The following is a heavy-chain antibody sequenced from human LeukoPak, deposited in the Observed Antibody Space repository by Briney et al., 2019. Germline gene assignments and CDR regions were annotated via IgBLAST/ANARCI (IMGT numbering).Heavy chain of an antibody. D-gene: IGHD6-6*01. CDR2: ISSSSSYI. CDR1: GFTFSSYS. V-gene: IGHV3-21*01. Sequence: GGSLRLSCAASGFTFSSYSMNWVRQAPGKGLEWVSSISSSSSYIYYADSVKGRFTISRDNAKNSLYLQMNSLRAEDTAVYYCARVVADSSSSHWFDPWGQGTLVTVSS. CDR3: ARVVADSSSSHWFDP. J-gene: IGHJ5*02.